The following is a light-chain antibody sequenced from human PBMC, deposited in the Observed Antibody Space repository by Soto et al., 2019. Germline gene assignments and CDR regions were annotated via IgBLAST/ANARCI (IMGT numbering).Light chain of an antibody. V-gene: IGKV3-15*01. Sequence: EIEMTQSPSTLSASVGDRATISCRASQGVSSNLAWYQQKPGKAPKLLIYAASSLHTGVPARFSGSGSGTDFTLTISSLQPEDFAVYYCQQYNEWPRTFGRGTRV. CDR3: QQYNEWPRT. CDR1: QGVSSN. J-gene: IGKJ4*01. CDR2: AAS.